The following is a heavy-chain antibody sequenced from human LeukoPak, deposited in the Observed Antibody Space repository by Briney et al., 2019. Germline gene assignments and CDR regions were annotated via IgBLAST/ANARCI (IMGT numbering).Heavy chain of an antibody. V-gene: IGHV1-69*05. CDR3: ASPDAAMESAFDY. D-gene: IGHD5-18*01. Sequence: ASVKVSCKASGGTFSSYAISWVRQAPGQGLEWMGGIIPIFGTANYAQKFQGRVTITTDESTSTAYMVLSSLRSEDTAVYYCASPDAAMESAFDYWGQGTLLTVSS. CDR1: GGTFSSYA. CDR2: IIPIFGTA. J-gene: IGHJ4*02.